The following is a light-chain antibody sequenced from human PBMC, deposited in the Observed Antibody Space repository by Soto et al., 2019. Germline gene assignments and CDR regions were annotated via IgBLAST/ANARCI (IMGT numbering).Light chain of an antibody. CDR2: LNSDGSH. J-gene: IGLJ2*01. V-gene: IGLV4-69*01. CDR3: QTWGTGIVV. Sequence: QLVLTQSPSASASLGASVKLTCTLSSGHSSYAIAWHQQQPEKGPRYLMKLNSDGSHSKGHGIPDRFSGSSSGAERYLTISSLQSEDEADYYCQTWGTGIVVFGGGTKVTVL. CDR1: SGHSSYA.